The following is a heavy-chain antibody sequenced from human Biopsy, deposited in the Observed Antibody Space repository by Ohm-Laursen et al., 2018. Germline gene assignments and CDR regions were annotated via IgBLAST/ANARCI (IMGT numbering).Heavy chain of an antibody. Sequence: PTQTLTLTCAFSGFSLSNYGVGVGWIRQPPGKALEWLALIFWDDDKGYNPSLKNRLTVTKDTSKNQVVLTMINVDPVDTATYYCAHSPWYQGSRYYYDYWGQGILVTVFS. CDR1: GFSLSNYGVG. CDR3: AHSPWYQGSRYYYDY. J-gene: IGHJ4*02. CDR2: IFWDDDK. V-gene: IGHV2-5*02. D-gene: IGHD3-22*01.